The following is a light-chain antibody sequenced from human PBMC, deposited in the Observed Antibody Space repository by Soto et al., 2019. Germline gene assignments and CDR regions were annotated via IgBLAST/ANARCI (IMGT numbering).Light chain of an antibody. Sequence: IVLTQSPGTLSLSHGERATLSCRASQSVSSNLAWYQQKPGQAPRLLIYDASTRATGIPARFSGSGSGTEFTLTISSLQSEDFTVYHCQQYHNWPITFGRGTRLEIK. V-gene: IGKV3-15*01. CDR2: DAS. CDR1: QSVSSN. CDR3: QQYHNWPIT. J-gene: IGKJ5*01.